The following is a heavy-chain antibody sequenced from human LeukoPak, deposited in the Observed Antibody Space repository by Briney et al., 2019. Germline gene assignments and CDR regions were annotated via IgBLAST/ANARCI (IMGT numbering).Heavy chain of an antibody. Sequence: GGSLRLSCAASGFTFNSYAMNWVRQAPGKGLEWVSAISGSGGSTYYADSVKGRFTISRDNSKNTLYLQMNSLSAEDTAVYYCAKAPIVATAISGLFDYWGQGTLVTVSS. J-gene: IGHJ4*02. V-gene: IGHV3-23*01. D-gene: IGHD5-12*01. CDR3: AKAPIVATAISGLFDY. CDR2: ISGSGGST. CDR1: GFTFNSYA.